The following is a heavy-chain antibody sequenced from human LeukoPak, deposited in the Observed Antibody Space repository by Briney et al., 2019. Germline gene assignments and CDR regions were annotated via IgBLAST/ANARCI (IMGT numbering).Heavy chain of an antibody. Sequence: GGSLRLSCAASGFTFSSYEMNWVRQAPGKGLGWVSYISSSGSTIYYADSVKGRFTISRDNAKNSLYLQMNSLRAEDTAVYYCARVYYDILTGYYYYGMDVWGKGTTVTVSS. V-gene: IGHV3-48*03. CDR1: GFTFSSYE. J-gene: IGHJ6*04. CDR3: ARVYYDILTGYYYYGMDV. D-gene: IGHD3-9*01. CDR2: ISSSGSTI.